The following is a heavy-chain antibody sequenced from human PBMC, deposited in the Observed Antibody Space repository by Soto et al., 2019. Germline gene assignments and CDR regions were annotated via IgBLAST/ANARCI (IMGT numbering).Heavy chain of an antibody. Sequence: EVQLVESGGGLVQPGGSLRLSCAASGFTFSSHWMHWVRQAPGKGLVWVSRINSDGSSTNYADSVKGRFTISRDNAKNKLYLQMNSLRAEDKAVYYCASGLVEYSSSWYDYWGQGTLVTVSS. J-gene: IGHJ4*02. V-gene: IGHV3-74*01. CDR1: GFTFSSHW. D-gene: IGHD6-13*01. CDR2: INSDGSST. CDR3: ASGLVEYSSSWYDY.